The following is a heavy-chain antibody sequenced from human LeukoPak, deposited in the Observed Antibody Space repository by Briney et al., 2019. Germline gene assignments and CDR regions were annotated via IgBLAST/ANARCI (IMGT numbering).Heavy chain of an antibody. Sequence: PSETLSLTCAVSGYSISSGYYWGWIGQPPGKGLEWIGSIYHSGSPYYNPSLKSRVTISVDTSKNQFSLKLSSVTAADTAVYYCARDQLLAEYYFDYWGQGTLVTVSS. J-gene: IGHJ4*02. CDR1: GYSISSGYY. V-gene: IGHV4-38-2*02. CDR3: ARDQLLAEYYFDY. D-gene: IGHD2-2*01. CDR2: IYHSGSP.